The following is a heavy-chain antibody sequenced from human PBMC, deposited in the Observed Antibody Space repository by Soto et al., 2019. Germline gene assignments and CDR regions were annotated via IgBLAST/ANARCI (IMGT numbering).Heavy chain of an antibody. V-gene: IGHV4-31*03. CDR3: ARDVDYYYYYGMDV. Sequence: QVQLQESGPGLVKPSQTLSLTCTVSGGSISSGGYYWSWIRQHPGKGLEWIGYIYYGGRTYYNPSLKSRVTKSVDTSKNQFALELSSVNAADTAVYYCARDVDYYYYYGMDVSGQGTTVTVSS. CDR2: IYYGGRT. J-gene: IGHJ6*02. CDR1: GGSISSGGYY.